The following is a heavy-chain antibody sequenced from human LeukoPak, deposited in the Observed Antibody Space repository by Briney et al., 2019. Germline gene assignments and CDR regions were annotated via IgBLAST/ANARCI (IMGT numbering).Heavy chain of an antibody. J-gene: IGHJ4*02. CDR1: GFSFGDDA. Sequence: GSLRLSCTASGFSFGDDAWSWFRQAPGRGLEFVSFIRKKGYGETTDYAASVRGRFTISGDDAKSTAYLQMNSLEIEDTALYYCSRGLHDYGDSNYYFDQWGRGTQVTVSS. CDR3: SRGLHDYGDSNYYFDQ. V-gene: IGHV3-49*03. D-gene: IGHD4-17*01. CDR2: IRKKGYGETT.